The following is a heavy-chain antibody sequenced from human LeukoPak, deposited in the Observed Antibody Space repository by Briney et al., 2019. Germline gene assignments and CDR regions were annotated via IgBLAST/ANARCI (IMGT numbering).Heavy chain of an antibody. Sequence: ASVKVSCKASGYTFTDYYFHWVRQVPGQRLECMGWINPNTGGTNYPQKFQGRVTMTRDTSISTAYMELTSLRSDDTAVYYCARDLGGSTGAPWYYFDYWGQGTLVTVSS. CDR3: ARDLGGSTGAPWYYFDY. V-gene: IGHV1-2*02. CDR2: INPNTGGT. J-gene: IGHJ4*01. D-gene: IGHD2-2*01. CDR1: GYTFTDYY.